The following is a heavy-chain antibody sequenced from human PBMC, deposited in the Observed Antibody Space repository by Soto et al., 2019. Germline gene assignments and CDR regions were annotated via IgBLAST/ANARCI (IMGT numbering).Heavy chain of an antibody. Sequence: SQTLSLTCAISGDSVSSNSAAWNWIRQSPSRGLEWLGRTYYRSKWYNDYAVSVKSRITINPDTSKNQFSLQLNSVTPEDTAVVWVSRINSDRSSTRYADSVKGRFTISRDNAKNTLYLQMNSLRAEDTAVYYCARPLTLYGDSDSDYWGQGTLVTVSS. V-gene: IGHV6-1*01. CDR3: SRINSDRSSTRYADSVKGRFTISRDNAKNTLYLQMNSLRAEDTAVYYCARPLTLYGDSDSDY. J-gene: IGHJ4*02. CDR1: GDSVSSNSAA. CDR2: TYYRSKWYN. D-gene: IGHD3-22*01.